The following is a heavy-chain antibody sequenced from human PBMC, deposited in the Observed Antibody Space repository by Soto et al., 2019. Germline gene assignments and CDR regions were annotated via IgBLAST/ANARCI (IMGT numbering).Heavy chain of an antibody. D-gene: IGHD3-22*01. CDR2: IIPIFGTA. J-gene: IGHJ3*02. CDR3: ARDRGYYDSSAVGVDI. CDR1: GGTFSSYA. Sequence: SSVKVSCKASGGTFSSYAISWVRQAPGQGLEWMGGIIPIFGTANYAQKFQGRVTITADESTSTAYMELSSLRSEDTAVYYCARDRGYYDSSAVGVDIWGQGTMVTVS. V-gene: IGHV1-69*13.